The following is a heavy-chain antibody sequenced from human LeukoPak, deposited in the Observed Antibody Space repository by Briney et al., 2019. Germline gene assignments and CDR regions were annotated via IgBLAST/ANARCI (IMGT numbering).Heavy chain of an antibody. CDR1: GGTFSSYA. Sequence: SVEVSCKASGGTFSSYAISWVRQAPGQGLEWMGRIIPIFGTANYAQKFQGRVTITADKSTSTAYMELSSLRSEDTAVYYCAREVDTAMVTGFDYWGQGTLVTVSS. D-gene: IGHD5-18*01. V-gene: IGHV1-69*06. J-gene: IGHJ4*02. CDR2: IIPIFGTA. CDR3: AREVDTAMVTGFDY.